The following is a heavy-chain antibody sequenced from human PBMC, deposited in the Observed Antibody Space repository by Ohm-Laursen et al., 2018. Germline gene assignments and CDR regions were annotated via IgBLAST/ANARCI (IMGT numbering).Heavy chain of an antibody. J-gene: IGHJ6*02. D-gene: IGHD3-10*01. CDR3: AKRGDYYYGMDV. Sequence: SLRLSCSASGFTFSNYEMNWVRQAPGKGLEWVSAISGSGGSTYYADSVKGRFTISRDNSKNTLYLQMNSLRAEDTAVYYCAKRGDYYYGMDVWGQGTTVTVSS. V-gene: IGHV3-23*01. CDR1: GFTFSNYE. CDR2: ISGSGGST.